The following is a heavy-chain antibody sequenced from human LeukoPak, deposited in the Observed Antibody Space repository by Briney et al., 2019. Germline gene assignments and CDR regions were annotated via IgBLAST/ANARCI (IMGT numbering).Heavy chain of an antibody. J-gene: IGHJ6*03. CDR1: GGSFSGYY. D-gene: IGHD5-18*01. V-gene: IGHV4-34*01. Sequence: SETLSLTCAVYGGSFSGYYWSWIRQPPGKGLEWIGEINHSGSTNYNPSLKSRVTISVDTSKNQFSLKLSSVTAADTAVYYCARRGYSYGSPIYYYYMDVWGKGTTVTVSS. CDR3: ARRGYSYGSPIYYYYMDV. CDR2: INHSGST.